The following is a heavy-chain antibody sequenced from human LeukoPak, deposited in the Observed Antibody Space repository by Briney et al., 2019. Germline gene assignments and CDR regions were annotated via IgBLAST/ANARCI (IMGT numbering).Heavy chain of an antibody. J-gene: IGHJ4*02. CDR2: IYYSGST. Sequence: SETPSLPRTVSGGPLNSWCYYLGWVRPPPGKGLGWVWGIYYSGSTYYNPSLKSRVTISVDTSKDQFSLKLSSVTAADTAVYYCARHIISRGYSYGAIDYWGQGTLVTVSS. D-gene: IGHD5-18*01. CDR3: ARHIISRGYSYGAIDY. V-gene: IGHV4-39*01. CDR1: GGPLNSWCYY.